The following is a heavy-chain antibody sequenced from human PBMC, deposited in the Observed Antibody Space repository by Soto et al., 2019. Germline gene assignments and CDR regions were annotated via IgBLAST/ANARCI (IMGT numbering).Heavy chain of an antibody. J-gene: IGHJ4*02. D-gene: IGHD4-17*01. CDR2: INHSGST. CDR3: ARGLNSTVNQYHFDY. Sequence: SETLSLTCAVYGGSFSGYYWSWIRQPPGKGLEWIGEINHSGSTNYNPSLKSRVTISVDTSKNQFSLKLSSVTAADTAVYYCARGLNSTVNQYHFDYWGQGTLVTVSS. V-gene: IGHV4-34*01. CDR1: GGSFSGYY.